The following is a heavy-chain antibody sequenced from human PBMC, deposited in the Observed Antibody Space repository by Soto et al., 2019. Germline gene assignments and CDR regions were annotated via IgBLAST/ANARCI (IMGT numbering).Heavy chain of an antibody. J-gene: IGHJ6*02. CDR1: GGTMSSYY. Sequence: SETLSLTCTVSGGTMSSYYWSWIRQPAGKGLEWIGRIYSSGSTDYNPSLKSRVTMSIDTSKNQFSLKLSSVTAADTAVYFCARVIPVDYYCMGVWGQGTMVTVSS. V-gene: IGHV4-4*07. CDR2: IYSSGST. CDR3: ARVIPVDYYCMGV. D-gene: IGHD3-16*01.